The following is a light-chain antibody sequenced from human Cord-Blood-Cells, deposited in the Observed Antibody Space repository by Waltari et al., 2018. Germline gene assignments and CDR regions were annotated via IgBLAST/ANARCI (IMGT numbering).Light chain of an antibody. J-gene: IGKJ4*01. V-gene: IGKV3-11*01. CDR2: DSS. CDR3: QQRSNWPPLT. Sequence: EIVLTQSTATLSLSPGDRVTLSCRASPSVSSHLAWYQQKPGQAPRLLIYDSSNRSTGIPARFSGSGSGTDFTLTISSLEPEDFAVYYCQQRSNWPPLTFGGGTKVEIK. CDR1: PSVSSH.